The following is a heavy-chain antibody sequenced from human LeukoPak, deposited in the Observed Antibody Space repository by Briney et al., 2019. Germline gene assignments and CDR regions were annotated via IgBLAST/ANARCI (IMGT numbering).Heavy chain of an antibody. CDR3: ARTYCRGGSCHFDY. CDR1: GGSISSYY. D-gene: IGHD2-15*01. Sequence: NPSETLSLTCTDSGGSISSYYWSWIRQPPGKGLEWIGYIYYSGSTDSNPSLKSRVTISVDTSKNQISLKLSSVTAADTAVYYCARTYCRGGSCHFDYWGQGTLVTVSS. J-gene: IGHJ4*02. CDR2: IYYSGST. V-gene: IGHV4-59*08.